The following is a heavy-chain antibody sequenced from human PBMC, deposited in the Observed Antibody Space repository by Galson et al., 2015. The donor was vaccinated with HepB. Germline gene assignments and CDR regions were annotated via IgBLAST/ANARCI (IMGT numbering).Heavy chain of an antibody. J-gene: IGHJ4*02. CDR3: ARVRKVGDHVWFSP. Sequence: TLSLTCAVSGDSITSGGFHWSWIRQPPGKGPEWIGYIYYRGSTYYNPSLKSRVTISVDTSKNQISLKLSSVTAADTAVYYCARVRKVGDHVWFSPWGQGTLVTVSS. CDR2: IYYRGST. CDR1: GDSITSGGFH. D-gene: IGHD3-16*01. V-gene: IGHV4-30-4*01.